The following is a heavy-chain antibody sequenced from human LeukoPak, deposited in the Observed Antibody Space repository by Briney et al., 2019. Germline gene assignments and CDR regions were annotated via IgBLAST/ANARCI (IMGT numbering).Heavy chain of an antibody. J-gene: IGHJ4*02. CDR1: GDSISSRTNY. CDR3: GRVRKSDTAIDY. V-gene: IGHV4-39*07. CDR2: IYYNVNT. Sequence: ASETLSLTCPVSGDSISSRTNYWGWIRQPPGKGLEWIGCIYYNVNTYYNPSLRSRVTISLDTSKNQFSLKLTSVTAADTAVYYCGRVRKSDTAIDYWGQGTLVTVSS. D-gene: IGHD3-22*01.